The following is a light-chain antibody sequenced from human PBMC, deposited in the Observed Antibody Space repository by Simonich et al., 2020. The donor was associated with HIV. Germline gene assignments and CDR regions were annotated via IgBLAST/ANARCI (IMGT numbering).Light chain of an antibody. CDR2: EGK. V-gene: IGLV2-11*01. Sequence: QSALTQPASVSGSPGQSITISCTGTSSDVGGYNYVSWSQHHPGKAPKLMIYEGKKRPPGVPDRFSGSKSGNTASLTISGLQAEDEADYYCCSYAGSYVVFGGGTKLTVL. CDR1: SSDVGGYNY. CDR3: CSYAGSYVV. J-gene: IGLJ2*01.